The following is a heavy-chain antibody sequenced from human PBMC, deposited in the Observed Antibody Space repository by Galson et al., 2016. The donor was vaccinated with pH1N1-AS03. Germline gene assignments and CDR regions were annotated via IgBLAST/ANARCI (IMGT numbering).Heavy chain of an antibody. CDR3: AKVGGEGYNWYFYGMDV. Sequence: SVKVSCKASGYTFTGFGISWVRQAPGQGLEWMGWISTYNGNTNYAQKFPGRVTMTTDTSTSTAYMELRSLRSDDTAVYYCAKVGGEGYNWYFYGMDVWGQGTTVTVSS. CDR2: ISTYNGNT. V-gene: IGHV1-18*01. D-gene: IGHD5-24*01. CDR1: GYTFTGFG. J-gene: IGHJ6*02.